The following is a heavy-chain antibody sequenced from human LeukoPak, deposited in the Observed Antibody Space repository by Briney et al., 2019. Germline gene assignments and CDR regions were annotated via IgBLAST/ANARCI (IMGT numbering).Heavy chain of an antibody. V-gene: IGHV1-3*01. CDR2: INAGNGNT. D-gene: IGHD6-19*01. CDR3: AREGSGWYCDY. CDR1: GDTFTSYA. J-gene: IGHJ4*02. Sequence: ASVKVSCKASGDTFTSYAMHWVRQAPGQRRDWTGWINAGNGNTKYSQKFQGRVTITRDSSASTAYMELSSLRSEDTAVYYCAREGSGWYCDYWGQGTLVTVSS.